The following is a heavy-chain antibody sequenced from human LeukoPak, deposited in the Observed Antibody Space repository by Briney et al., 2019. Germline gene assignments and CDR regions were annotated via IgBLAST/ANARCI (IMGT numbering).Heavy chain of an antibody. D-gene: IGHD2/OR15-2a*01. V-gene: IGHV3-23*01. CDR2: LSDSGVNT. J-gene: IGHJ4*02. CDR3: AKDGGGNSLFDS. CDR1: GFTFSTYG. Sequence: PGGSLRLSCAAPGFTFSTYGMGWVRQAPGKGLEWVSTLSDSGVNTHYADSVKGRFTISRDNSKSTLYLQMNSLRVEDTAVYYCAKDGGGNSLFDSWGQGTLVSVSS.